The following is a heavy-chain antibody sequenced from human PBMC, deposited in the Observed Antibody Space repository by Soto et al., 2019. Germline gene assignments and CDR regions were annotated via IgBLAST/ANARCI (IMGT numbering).Heavy chain of an antibody. Sequence: PSETLSLTCTVSGGSISSSSYYWGWIRQPPGKGLEWIGSIYYSGSTYYNPSLKSRVTISVDTSKNQFSLKLSSVTAADTAVYYCARLAYCGGDCLGQRYYFDYWGQGTLVTVSS. CDR1: GGSISSSSYY. V-gene: IGHV4-39*01. J-gene: IGHJ4*02. CDR2: IYYSGST. CDR3: ARLAYCGGDCLGQRYYFDY. D-gene: IGHD2-21*02.